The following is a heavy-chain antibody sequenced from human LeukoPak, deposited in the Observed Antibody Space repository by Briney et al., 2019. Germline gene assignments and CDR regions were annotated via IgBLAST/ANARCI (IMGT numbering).Heavy chain of an antibody. D-gene: IGHD5-18*01. CDR2: ISGSGGST. Sequence: GGSLRLSCAASGFTFSSYAMSWVRQAPGKGLEWVSAISGSGGSTYYADSVKGRFTISRDNSKNTLYLQMNSLRAEDTAAYYCAKRGYSYGLRKYYFDYWGQGTLVTVSS. CDR3: AKRGYSYGLRKYYFDY. J-gene: IGHJ4*02. CDR1: GFTFSSYA. V-gene: IGHV3-23*01.